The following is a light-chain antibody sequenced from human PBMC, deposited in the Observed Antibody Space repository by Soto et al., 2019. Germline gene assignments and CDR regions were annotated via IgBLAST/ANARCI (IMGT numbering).Light chain of an antibody. Sequence: QSVLTQPASVSGSPGQSITISCTGTSSDVGGYNYVSWYQQHPGKAPKLLIYDVTNRPSGVSNRFSGSKSGNMASLTISGLQAEDEADYYCSSYTTSGTLVVFGGGTKVTVL. V-gene: IGLV2-14*03. J-gene: IGLJ2*01. CDR2: DVT. CDR1: SSDVGGYNY. CDR3: SSYTTSGTLVV.